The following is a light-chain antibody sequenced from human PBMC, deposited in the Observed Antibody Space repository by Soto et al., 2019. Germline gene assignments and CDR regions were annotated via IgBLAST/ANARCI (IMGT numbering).Light chain of an antibody. CDR3: GTWDISPSAWV. CDR1: NSNIGNNY. J-gene: IGLJ3*02. Sequence: QSVLTQPPSVSAAPGQRVTISCSGSNSNIGNNYISWYQQFPGTAPKLVIYENNKRPSGIPDRFSGSKSGTSATLGITGLQTGDEAEYYCGTWDISPSAWVFGGGTKLTVL. V-gene: IGLV1-51*02. CDR2: ENN.